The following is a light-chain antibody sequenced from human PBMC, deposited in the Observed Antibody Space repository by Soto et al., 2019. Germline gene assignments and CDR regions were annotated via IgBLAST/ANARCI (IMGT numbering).Light chain of an antibody. CDR1: QSVSSN. CDR3: QQYNDWPRT. Sequence: EVVMTQSPATLSVSPGERATLSCRASQSVSSNLAWYQQKPGQAPRLVIYGATTRATGFPARFSASGSGTEFTLTISSLQSEDFALYSCQQYNDWPRTFGQGTKVEIK. CDR2: GAT. V-gene: IGKV3-15*01. J-gene: IGKJ1*01.